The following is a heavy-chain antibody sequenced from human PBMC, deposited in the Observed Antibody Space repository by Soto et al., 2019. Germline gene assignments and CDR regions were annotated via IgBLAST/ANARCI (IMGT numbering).Heavy chain of an antibody. Sequence: KTSETLSLTCTVSGGSISSGGYYWSWIRHHPEKGLEWIGYIFHTGSTDYNPSLKSRVTISIDTSKKQFSLMLSSVTAADTAVYYCARTDYSHYAVQDFWGKGTPVTVS. J-gene: IGHJ4*02. D-gene: IGHD4-4*01. CDR3: ARTDYSHYAVQDF. CDR1: GGSISSGGYY. CDR2: IFHTGST. V-gene: IGHV4-31*03.